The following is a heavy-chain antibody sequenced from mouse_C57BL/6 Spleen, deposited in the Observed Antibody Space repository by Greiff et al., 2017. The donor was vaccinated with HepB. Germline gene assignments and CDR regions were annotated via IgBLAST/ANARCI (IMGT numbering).Heavy chain of an antibody. J-gene: IGHJ2*01. Sequence: VQLVESGPELVKPGASVKISCKASGYAFSSSWMNWVKQRPGKGLEWIGRIYPGDGDTNYNGKFKGKATLTADKSSSTAYMQLSSLTSEDSAVYFCARSTVAPNFDYWGQGTTLTVSS. CDR3: ARSTVAPNFDY. V-gene: IGHV1-82*01. D-gene: IGHD1-1*01. CDR1: GYAFSSSW. CDR2: IYPGDGDT.